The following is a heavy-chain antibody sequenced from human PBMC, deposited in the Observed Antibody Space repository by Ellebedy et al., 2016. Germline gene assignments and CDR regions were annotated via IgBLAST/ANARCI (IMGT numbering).Heavy chain of an antibody. J-gene: IGHJ4*02. V-gene: IGHV3-23*01. CDR3: ARALSGYQYVGLDY. CDR1: GFTFSSYA. D-gene: IGHD5-12*01. Sequence: GESLKISCAASGFTFSSYAMSWVRQAPGKGLEWVSGISWNSGSIGYADSVKGRFTISRDNSKNTLYLQMNSLRAEDTAVYYCARALSGYQYVGLDYWGQGTLATVAS. CDR2: ISWNSGSI.